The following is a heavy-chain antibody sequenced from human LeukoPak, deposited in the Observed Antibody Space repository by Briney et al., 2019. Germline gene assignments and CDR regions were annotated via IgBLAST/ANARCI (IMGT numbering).Heavy chain of an antibody. D-gene: IGHD6-19*01. V-gene: IGHV4-61*02. Sequence: SETLSLTCTVSGGSISSGSYYWSWIRQPAGKGLEWIGRIYTSGSTNYNPSLKSRVTISVDTSKNQFSLKLSSVTAADTAVYYCARASKYPTIAVAGTGLGYWGQGTLVTVSS. CDR1: GGSISSGSYY. CDR2: IYTSGST. J-gene: IGHJ4*02. CDR3: ARASKYPTIAVAGTGLGY.